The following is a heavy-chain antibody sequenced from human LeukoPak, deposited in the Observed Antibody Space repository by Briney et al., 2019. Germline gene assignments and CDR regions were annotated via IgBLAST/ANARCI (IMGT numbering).Heavy chain of an antibody. D-gene: IGHD3-16*01. CDR1: CFIFNNYW. Sequence: GGSLKISFQGSCFIFNNYWTAWVRQMPGKGLEWLGIIYTGDSDTSCSPSFEGQVTISVDKSFRTAYLQWTTLKASDTAMYFCARSLGASPGGAFDIWGRGTMVIVSS. V-gene: IGHV5-51*01. J-gene: IGHJ3*02. CDR3: ARSLGASPGGAFDI. CDR2: IYTGDSDT.